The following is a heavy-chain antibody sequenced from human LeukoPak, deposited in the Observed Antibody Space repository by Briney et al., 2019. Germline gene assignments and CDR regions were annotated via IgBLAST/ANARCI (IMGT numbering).Heavy chain of an antibody. CDR1: GFTFSSYS. J-gene: IGHJ6*02. CDR2: ISSSSSTI. CDR3: ARPWGMGDILTGYYLLVGYGMDV. V-gene: IGHV3-48*04. Sequence: PGGSLRLSCAASGFTFSSYSMTWVRQAPGKGLEWVSYISSSSSTIYYADSVKGRFTISRDNAKNSLYLQMNSLRAEDTAVYYCARPWGMGDILTGYYLLVGYGMDVWGQGTTVTVSS. D-gene: IGHD3-9*01.